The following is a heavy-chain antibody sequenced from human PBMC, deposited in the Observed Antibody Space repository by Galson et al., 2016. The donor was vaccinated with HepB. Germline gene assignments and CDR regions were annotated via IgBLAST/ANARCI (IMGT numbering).Heavy chain of an antibody. CDR1: GGSFSDYY. CDR2: INHSGST. CDR3: ARGRRVCSTTSCYFELDP. D-gene: IGHD2-2*01. V-gene: IGHV4-34*01. Sequence: SETLSLTCAVYGGSFSDYYWSWIRQPPGKGLEWIGEINHSGSTNYNPSLKSRVSMSVDTSRYQFSLKLSPVTPADTAVYYCARGRRVCSTTSCYFELDPWGQGSLVTVSS. J-gene: IGHJ5*02.